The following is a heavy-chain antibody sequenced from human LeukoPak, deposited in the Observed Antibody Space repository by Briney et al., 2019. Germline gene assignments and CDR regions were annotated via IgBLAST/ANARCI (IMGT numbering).Heavy chain of an antibody. Sequence: QPGGSLRLSCAASGFTFSRYAMTWVRQTPGKGLEWVSVIFGNGVKTYYADSLKGRFTISRDNSKSTLYLQMNSLRADDTAVYYCARVGDWSNYFGMDAWGQGTTVSVSS. J-gene: IGHJ6*02. V-gene: IGHV3-23*01. CDR2: IFGNGVKT. CDR3: ARVGDWSNYFGMDA. D-gene: IGHD3-16*01. CDR1: GFTFSRYA.